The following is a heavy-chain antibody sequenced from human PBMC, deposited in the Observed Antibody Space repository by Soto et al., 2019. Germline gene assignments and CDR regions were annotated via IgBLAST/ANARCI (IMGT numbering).Heavy chain of an antibody. J-gene: IGHJ3*02. D-gene: IGHD2-21*02. CDR3: ASGSLAYCGGDCYSYAFDI. CDR1: GYSFTIYW. CDR2: IDPSDSYT. Sequence: GEALKISCKGSGYSFTIYWISWVRQMPGKGLEWMGRIDPSDSYTNYSPSFQGHVTISADKSISTAYLQWSSLKASDTAMYYCASGSLAYCGGDCYSYAFDIWGQGTMVTVSS. V-gene: IGHV5-10-1*01.